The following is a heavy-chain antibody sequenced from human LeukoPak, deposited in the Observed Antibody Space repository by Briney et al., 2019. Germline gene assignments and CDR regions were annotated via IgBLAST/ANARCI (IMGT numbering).Heavy chain of an antibody. V-gene: IGHV4-34*01. Sequence: SETLSLTCAVYGVSFSGYYWSWLRQPPGKGLEWIGGINHSGSTNYNPSLKSRVTISVDTSKNQFSLKLSSVTAADTAVYYCARGRIAAAGTGPYYYYGMDVWGQGTTVTVSS. CDR1: GVSFSGYY. D-gene: IGHD6-13*01. CDR2: INHSGST. CDR3: ARGRIAAAGTGPYYYYGMDV. J-gene: IGHJ6*02.